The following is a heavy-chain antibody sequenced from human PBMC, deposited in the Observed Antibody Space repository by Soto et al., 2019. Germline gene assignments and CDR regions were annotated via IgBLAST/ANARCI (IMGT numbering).Heavy chain of an antibody. CDR3: ARDREGVGAGPF. V-gene: IGHV3-21*01. CDR2: ISSSSYI. CDR1: GFTFSSYS. Sequence: GGSLRLSCAASGFTFSSYSMNWVRQAPGKGLEWVSSISSSSYIYYADSVKGRFTISRDNAKNSLYLQMNSLRAEDTAVYYCARDREGVGAGPFWGQGTMVTVSS. D-gene: IGHD1-26*01. J-gene: IGHJ3*01.